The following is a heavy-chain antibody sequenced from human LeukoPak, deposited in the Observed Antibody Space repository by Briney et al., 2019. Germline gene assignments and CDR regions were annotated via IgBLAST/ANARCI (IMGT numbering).Heavy chain of an antibody. CDR3: ARYRDGCNYFDY. J-gene: IGHJ4*02. Sequence: GGSLRPSCAASGFTFSSYAMHWVRQAPGKGLEWVAVISYDGSNKYYADSVKGRFTISRDNSKNTLYLQMNSLRAEDTAVYYCARYRDGCNYFDYWGQGTLVTVSS. CDR1: GFTFSSYA. CDR2: ISYDGSNK. V-gene: IGHV3-30*04. D-gene: IGHD5-24*01.